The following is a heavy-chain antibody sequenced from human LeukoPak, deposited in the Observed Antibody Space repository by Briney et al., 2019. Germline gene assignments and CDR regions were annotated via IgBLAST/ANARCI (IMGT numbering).Heavy chain of an antibody. V-gene: IGHV3-23*01. CDR3: AKDRSYGSGSYWFWSDAFDI. D-gene: IGHD3-10*01. CDR2: ISGSGGST. J-gene: IGHJ3*02. Sequence: GGSLRLSCAASGFTLSSYAMSWVRQAPGKGLEWVSAISGSGGSTYYADSVKGRFTISRDNSKNTLYLQMNSLRAEDTAVYYCAKDRSYGSGSYWFWSDAFDIWGQGTMVTVSS. CDR1: GFTLSSYA.